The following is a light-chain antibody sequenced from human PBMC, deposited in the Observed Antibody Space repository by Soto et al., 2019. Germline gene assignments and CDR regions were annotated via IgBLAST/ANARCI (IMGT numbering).Light chain of an antibody. V-gene: IGLV2-14*01. CDR3: SSCSSTSTPL. Sequence: QSALTQPASVSGSPGQSITISCTGTSSDIGSYNFVSWYQQYTGKAPKLIIFDVSHRPSGISNRFFGSKSGNTASLIISGLQAEDEADYYCSSCSSTSTPLFGGGTKRTV. CDR2: DVS. CDR1: SSDIGSYNF. J-gene: IGLJ2*01.